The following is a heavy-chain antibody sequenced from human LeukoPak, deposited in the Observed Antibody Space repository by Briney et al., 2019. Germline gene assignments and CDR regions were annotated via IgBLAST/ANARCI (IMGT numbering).Heavy chain of an antibody. J-gene: IGHJ5*02. V-gene: IGHV3-23*01. Sequence: GGSLRLSCAASGFTFSSYAMSWVRQATGKGLEWVSAISGSGGRTYYAGFVKGRFNITRDNSKNTLYLQMNSLRAEDTAVYYCAKDPSTVTTPWFDAWGQGTLVTVSS. CDR3: AKDPSTVTTPWFDA. CDR2: ISGSGGRT. CDR1: GFTFSSYA. D-gene: IGHD4-17*01.